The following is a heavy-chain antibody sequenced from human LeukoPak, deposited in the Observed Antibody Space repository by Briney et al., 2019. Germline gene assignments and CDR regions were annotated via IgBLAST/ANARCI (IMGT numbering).Heavy chain of an antibody. J-gene: IGHJ4*02. CDR2: IWYDGSNK. Sequence: GGSLRLSCAASGFTFSSYGMHWVRQAPGKGLEWVAVIWYDGSNKYYADSVKGRFTISRDNAKNSLYLQMNSLRAEDTAVYYCVRDNPRCCGVVPANIDDYWGQGTLVTVSS. CDR1: GFTFSSYG. D-gene: IGHD2-15*01. CDR3: VRDNPRCCGVVPANIDDY. V-gene: IGHV3-33*01.